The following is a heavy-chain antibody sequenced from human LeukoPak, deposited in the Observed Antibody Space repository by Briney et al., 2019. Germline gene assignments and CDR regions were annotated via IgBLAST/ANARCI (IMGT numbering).Heavy chain of an antibody. CDR2: MYYSGST. D-gene: IGHD1-1*01. V-gene: IGHV4-30-4*01. CDR3: ARVFDARSQKSTTGTPNWFDP. CDR1: GGSLSSGDYY. Sequence: SQTLSLTCTVSGGSLSSGDYYWSCIRQPPGKGLEWIAYMYYSGSTYYNPSLKSRVTMSADTSKNQFSLKLSSVTAADTAVYYCARVFDARSQKSTTGTPNWFDPWGQGTLVTVSS. J-gene: IGHJ5*02.